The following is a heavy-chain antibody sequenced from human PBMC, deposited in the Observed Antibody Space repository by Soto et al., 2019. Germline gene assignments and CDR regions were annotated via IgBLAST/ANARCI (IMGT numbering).Heavy chain of an antibody. J-gene: IGHJ6*02. CDR3: ARSIAAAGTTNYYYYGMDV. CDR2: IIPIFGTA. V-gene: IGHV1-69*01. CDR1: GGTFSSYA. Sequence: QVQLVQSGAEVKKPGSSVKVSCKASGGTFSSYAISWVRQAPEQGLEWMGGIIPIFGTANYAQKFQGRVTIIADESTSTGYMELSSMRSEDTAVYYCARSIAAAGTTNYYYYGMDVWGQGTTVTVSS. D-gene: IGHD6-13*01.